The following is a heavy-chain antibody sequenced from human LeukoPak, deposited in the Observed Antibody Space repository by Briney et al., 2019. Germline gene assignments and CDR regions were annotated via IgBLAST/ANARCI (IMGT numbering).Heavy chain of an antibody. CDR1: GGSISSYY. CDR2: IYYSGST. J-gene: IGHJ4*02. V-gene: IGHV4-59*08. D-gene: IGHD3-22*01. CDR3: ASTPYYDSSGYNY. Sequence: PSETLSLTCTVSGGSISSYYWSWIRQPPGKGLVWIGYIYYSGSTNYNPSLKSRVTISVDTSKNQFSLKLSAVTAADTAVYYCASTPYYDSSGYNYWGQGTLVTVSS.